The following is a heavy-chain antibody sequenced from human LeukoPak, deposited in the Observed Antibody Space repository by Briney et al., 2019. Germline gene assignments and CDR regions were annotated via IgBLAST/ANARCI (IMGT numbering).Heavy chain of an antibody. CDR3: ARERAGRIFDY. CDR2: ISYDGSNK. V-gene: IGHV3-30-3*01. J-gene: IGHJ4*02. D-gene: IGHD6-19*01. CDR1: GFTFSSYA. Sequence: GGSLRLSCAASGFTFSSYAMHWVRQAPGKGLEWVAVISYDGSNKYHADSVKGRFTISRDNSKNTLYLQMNSLRAEDTAVYYCARERAGRIFDYWGQGTLVTVSS.